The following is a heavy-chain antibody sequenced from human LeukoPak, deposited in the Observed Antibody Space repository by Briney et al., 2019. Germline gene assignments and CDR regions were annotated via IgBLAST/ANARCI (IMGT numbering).Heavy chain of an antibody. V-gene: IGHV4-31*03. CDR2: IYYSGST. CDR1: GGSISSGGYY. Sequence: SETLSLTCTVSGGSISSGGYYWSWIRQHPGKGLEWIGYIYYSGSTYYNPSLKSRVTISVDTSKNQFSLKLSSVTAADTAVYYCARARGAARKWFDPWGQGTLVTVSS. CDR3: ARARGAARKWFDP. J-gene: IGHJ5*02. D-gene: IGHD6-6*01.